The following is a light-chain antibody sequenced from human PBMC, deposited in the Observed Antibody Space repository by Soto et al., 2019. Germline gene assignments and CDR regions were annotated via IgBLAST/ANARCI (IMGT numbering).Light chain of an antibody. CDR3: QKYNSAPLT. J-gene: IGKJ4*01. V-gene: IGKV1-27*01. CDR1: QGIAPY. CDR2: ATS. Sequence: DAQMTQSPSSLSASVGDRVTITCRASQGIAPYLAWFQQKPGKVPKLLIYATSALQSGVPSRFSGSGSGTDFTLTISSLQPEDVATYYCQKYNSAPLTFGGGTKVDIK.